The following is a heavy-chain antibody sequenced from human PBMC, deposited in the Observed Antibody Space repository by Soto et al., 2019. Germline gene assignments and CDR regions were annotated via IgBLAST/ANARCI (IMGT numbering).Heavy chain of an antibody. CDR3: AREGGYSYGPKPGIAGSYEYYFDY. D-gene: IGHD5-18*01. Sequence: ESGGGVVQPGRSLRLSCAASGFTFSSYGMHWVRQAPGKGLEWVAVIWYDGSNKYYADSVKGRFTISRDNSKNTPYLQMNSLRAEDTAVYYCAREGGYSYGPKPGIAGSYEYYFDYWGQGTLVTVSS. J-gene: IGHJ4*02. CDR2: IWYDGSNK. CDR1: GFTFSSYG. V-gene: IGHV3-33*01.